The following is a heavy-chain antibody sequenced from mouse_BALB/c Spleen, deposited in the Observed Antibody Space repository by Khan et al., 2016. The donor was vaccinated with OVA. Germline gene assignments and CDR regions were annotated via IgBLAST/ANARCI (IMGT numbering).Heavy chain of an antibody. D-gene: IGHD1-1*01. Sequence: EVQLQESGPGLVKPSQSLSLTCTVTGYSITSGYAWNWIRQFPGNKLEWMGYISYSGSTSYNPSLRSRISITRDTSKNQFFLQLNSVTTEDTATYYCERKNYYGYAMDYWGRGTSVTVSS. CDR1: GYSITSGYA. CDR3: ERKNYYGYAMDY. CDR2: ISYSGST. J-gene: IGHJ4*01. V-gene: IGHV3-2*02.